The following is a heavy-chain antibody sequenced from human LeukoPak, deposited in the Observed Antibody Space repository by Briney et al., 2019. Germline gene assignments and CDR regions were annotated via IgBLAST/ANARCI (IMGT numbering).Heavy chain of an antibody. CDR3: ARDLDYGGYSNFDY. J-gene: IGHJ4*02. CDR2: IKSDGSSI. D-gene: IGHD4-23*01. CDR1: GFTFSSYW. V-gene: IGHV3-74*01. Sequence: GGSLRLSCAASGFTFSSYWMHWVRQAPGKGLVWVSRIKSDGSSIRYADSVEGRFTISRDNARTTLFLQMNSLRAEDTAVYYCARDLDYGGYSNFDYWGQGTLVTVSS.